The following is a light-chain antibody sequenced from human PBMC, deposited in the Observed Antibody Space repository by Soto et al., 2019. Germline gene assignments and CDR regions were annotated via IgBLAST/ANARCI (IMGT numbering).Light chain of an antibody. J-gene: IGKJ4*01. CDR2: TAS. CDR1: QGISSL. CDR3: QPADSFPLP. Sequence: DIQMTQSPSSVSASVGDRVTITCRASQGISSLLAWYQQKPGKAPNLLIHTASSLQSGVPSRFSSSGSGTDFTLTISSLQPEDFATCYCQPADSFPLPFGGGTKVEIK. V-gene: IGKV1-12*01.